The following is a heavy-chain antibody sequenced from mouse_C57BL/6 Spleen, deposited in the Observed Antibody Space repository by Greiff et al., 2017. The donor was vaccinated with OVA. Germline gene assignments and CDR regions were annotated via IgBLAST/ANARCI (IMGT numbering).Heavy chain of an antibody. CDR2: IDPETGGT. CDR3: TISNWDFDY. D-gene: IGHD4-1*01. J-gene: IGHJ2*01. V-gene: IGHV1-15*01. Sequence: VQLQQSGAELVRPGASVTLSCKASGYTFTDYEMHWVKQTPVHGLEWIGAIDPETGGTAYNQKFKGKAILTADKSSSTAYMELRSLTSEDSAVYYCTISNWDFDYWGQGTTLTVSS. CDR1: GYTFTDYE.